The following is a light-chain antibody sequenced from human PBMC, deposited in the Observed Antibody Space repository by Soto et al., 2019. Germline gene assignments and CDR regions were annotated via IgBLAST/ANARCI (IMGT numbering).Light chain of an antibody. CDR3: QAWDSGVV. Sequence: SYELTQPPSVSVSPGQTASITCSGDKLGDKYVCWYQQKPGQSPVLVIFQDTKRPSGIPERFSGSNSGNTATLTISGTQAMDEADYYCQAWDSGVVFGGGTKLTVL. CDR2: QDT. V-gene: IGLV3-1*01. J-gene: IGLJ2*01. CDR1: KLGDKY.